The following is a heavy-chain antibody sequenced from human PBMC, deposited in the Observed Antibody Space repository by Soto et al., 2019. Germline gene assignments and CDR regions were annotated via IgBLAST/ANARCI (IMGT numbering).Heavy chain of an antibody. D-gene: IGHD6-13*01. V-gene: IGHV4-30-2*01. J-gene: IGHJ5*02. CDR1: GGSISSGGYS. CDR2: IYHSGST. Sequence: SETLSLTCAVSGGSISSGGYSWSWIRQPPGKGLEWIGYIYHSGSTYYNPSLKSRVTISVDRSKNQFSLKLSSVTAADTAVYYCARAKGAVAAAGTGWFDPWGQGTLVTVSS. CDR3: ARAKGAVAAAGTGWFDP.